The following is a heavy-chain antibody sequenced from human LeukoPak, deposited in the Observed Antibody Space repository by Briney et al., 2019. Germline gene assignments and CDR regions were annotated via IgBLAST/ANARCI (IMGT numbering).Heavy chain of an antibody. D-gene: IGHD3-10*01. J-gene: IGHJ3*02. CDR3: AKDYGYYGSGSYFRNAFDI. CDR2: ISGSGGST. V-gene: IGHV3-23*01. Sequence: GSLRLSCAASGFTFSSYAMSWVRQAPGKGLEWVSAISGSGGSTYYADSVKGRFTISRGNSKNTLYLQMNSLRAEDTAVYYCAKDYGYYGSGSYFRNAFDIWGQGTMVTVSS. CDR1: GFTFSSYA.